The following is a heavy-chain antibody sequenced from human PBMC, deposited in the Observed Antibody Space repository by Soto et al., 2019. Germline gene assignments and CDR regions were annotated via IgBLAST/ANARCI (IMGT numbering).Heavy chain of an antibody. CDR2: IYYSGST. CDR1: GGSSSSYY. V-gene: IGHV4-59*06. J-gene: IGHJ4*02. CDR3: AREKYPGIVDY. Sequence: PLETLPLTCTVSGGSSSSYYWSWIRQHTGKGLEWIGYIYYSGSTYYNPTLKSRVTISVDTSKNQFSLKLSSVTAADTAVYYCAREKYPGIVDYWGQGTLVTVSS. D-gene: IGHD1-26*01.